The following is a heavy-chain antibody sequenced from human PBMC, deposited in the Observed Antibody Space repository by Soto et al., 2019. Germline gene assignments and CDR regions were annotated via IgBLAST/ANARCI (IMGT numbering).Heavy chain of an antibody. CDR3: AKGYSTGWSYFES. Sequence: PGGSLRLSCAASGFTFTSYPMTWVRQAPGKGLEWVSGFSGSGGSTYYADSVKGRFTISRDNSKNTLFLQMNSLRADDTAVYYCAKGYSTGWSYFESWGQGTLVTVSS. V-gene: IGHV3-23*01. D-gene: IGHD6-19*01. J-gene: IGHJ4*02. CDR1: GFTFTSYP. CDR2: FSGSGGST.